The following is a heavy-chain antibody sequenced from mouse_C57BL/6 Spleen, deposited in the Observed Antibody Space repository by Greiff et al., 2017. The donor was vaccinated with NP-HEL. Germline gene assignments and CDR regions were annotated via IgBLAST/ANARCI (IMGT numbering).Heavy chain of an antibody. V-gene: IGHV3-6*01. CDR2: ISYDGSN. CDR3: AVTTVGYYYAMDY. J-gene: IGHJ4*01. D-gene: IGHD1-1*01. Sequence: EVQLQESGPGLVKPSQSLSLTCSVTGYSITSGYYWNWIRQFPGNKLEWMGYISYDGSNNYNPSFKNRISITRDTSKNQFFLKLNSVTTEDTATYYCAVTTVGYYYAMDYWGQGTSVTVSS. CDR1: GYSITSGYY.